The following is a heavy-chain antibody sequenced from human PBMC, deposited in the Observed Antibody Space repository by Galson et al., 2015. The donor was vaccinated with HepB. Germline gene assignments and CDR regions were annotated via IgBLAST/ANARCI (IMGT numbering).Heavy chain of an antibody. CDR1: GFGFSSYG. Sequence: SLRLSCAASGFGFSSYGMTWVRQVPGKGLEWVSSITGNGGRTYIADSVKGRFTISRDNSKNTLYLQISSLRADDTAVYYCAKVGVMASNIPWDLHYWGQGTLVTVSS. J-gene: IGHJ4*02. D-gene: IGHD3-16*01. CDR2: ITGNGGRT. V-gene: IGHV3-23*01. CDR3: AKVGVMASNIPWDLHY.